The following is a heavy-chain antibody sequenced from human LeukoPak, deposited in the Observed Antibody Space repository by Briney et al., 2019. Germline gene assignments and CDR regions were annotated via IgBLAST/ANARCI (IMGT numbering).Heavy chain of an antibody. CDR2: IKSKTDGGTT. Sequence: GGSLRLSCAAFGFTFSNAWMSWVRQAPGKGLEWVGRIKSKTDGGTTDYAAPVKGRFTISRDDSKNTLYLQMNSLKTEDTAVYYCTTDLFLLGAFDIWGQGTMVTVSS. J-gene: IGHJ3*02. D-gene: IGHD1-26*01. CDR3: TTDLFLLGAFDI. V-gene: IGHV3-15*01. CDR1: GFTFSNAW.